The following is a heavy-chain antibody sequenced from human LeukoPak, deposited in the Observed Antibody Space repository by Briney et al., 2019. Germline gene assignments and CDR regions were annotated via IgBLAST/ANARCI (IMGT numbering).Heavy chain of an antibody. V-gene: IGHV3-23*01. Sequence: GGSLRLSCAASGFTLSSNAMSWVRQAPGKGLEWVSAISGSGGSTYYADSVKGRFTTSRDNSKNTLYLQMNSLRAEDTAVYYCAKDRRIVGATGHFDYWGQGTLVTVSS. J-gene: IGHJ4*02. CDR3: AKDRRIVGATGHFDY. CDR1: GFTLSSNA. D-gene: IGHD1-26*01. CDR2: ISGSGGST.